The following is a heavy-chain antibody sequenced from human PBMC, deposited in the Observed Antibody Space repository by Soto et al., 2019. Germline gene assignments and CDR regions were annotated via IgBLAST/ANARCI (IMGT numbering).Heavy chain of an antibody. J-gene: IGHJ4*02. Sequence: RSLTTSVSGDSIGIRYGLVWISQPTGKGLEWIGSIYHSGSTYYNPSLKSRVTISVDTSKNQFSLKLSSVTAADTAVYYCARRYYDSNGYSPFDYWGQGTLV. CDR1: GDSIGIRYG. D-gene: IGHD3-22*01. CDR2: IYHSGST. V-gene: IGHV4-38-2*02. CDR3: ARRYYDSNGYSPFDY.